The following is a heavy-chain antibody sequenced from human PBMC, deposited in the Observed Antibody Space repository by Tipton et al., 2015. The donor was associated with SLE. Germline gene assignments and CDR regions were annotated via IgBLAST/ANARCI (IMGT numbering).Heavy chain of an antibody. CDR2: IYTSGST. D-gene: IGHD6-19*01. Sequence: TLSLTCTVSGYSISSDYYWGWIRQPAGKGLEWIGRIYTSGSTNYNPSLKSRVTISVDTSKNQFSLKLSSVTAADTAVYYCARDVWQWLDYWGQGTLVTVSS. V-gene: IGHV4-61*02. CDR1: GYSISSDYY. CDR3: ARDVWQWLDY. J-gene: IGHJ4*02.